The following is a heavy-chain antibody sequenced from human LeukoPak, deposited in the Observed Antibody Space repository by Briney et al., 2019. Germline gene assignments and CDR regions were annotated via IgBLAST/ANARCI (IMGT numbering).Heavy chain of an antibody. Sequence: PGGSLRLSCTASGFTFGDYAMSWVRQAPGKGLEWVGFIRSKAYGGTTEYAASVNGRFTISRDDSESIADLQMNSLKTEDTAVYFCTRERYGSAYYGYWGQGILVTVSS. J-gene: IGHJ4*02. V-gene: IGHV3-49*04. CDR1: GFTFGDYA. CDR2: IRSKAYGGTT. CDR3: TRERYGSAYYGY. D-gene: IGHD3-22*01.